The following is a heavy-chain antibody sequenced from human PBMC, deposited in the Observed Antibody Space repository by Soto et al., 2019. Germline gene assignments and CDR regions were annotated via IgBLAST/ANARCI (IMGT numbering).Heavy chain of an antibody. CDR2: IYYSGST. D-gene: IGHD3-3*01. V-gene: IGHV4-31*03. CDR1: GGSISSGGYY. J-gene: IGHJ5*02. CDR3: ARDMGDYDFWSGRWFDP. Sequence: SETLSLTCTVSGGSISSGGYYWSWIRQHPGKGLEWIGYIYYSGSTYYNPSLKSRVTISVDTSKNQFSLKLSSVTAADTAVYYCARDMGDYDFWSGRWFDPWGQGTLVTVSS.